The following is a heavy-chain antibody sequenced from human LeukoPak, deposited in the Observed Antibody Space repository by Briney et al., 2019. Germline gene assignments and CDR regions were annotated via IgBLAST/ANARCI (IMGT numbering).Heavy chain of an antibody. CDR1: GFTFSSYS. CDR3: ARVDAPTYYYDSSGYYELGY. J-gene: IGHJ4*02. V-gene: IGHV3-21*01. CDR2: ISSSSSYI. D-gene: IGHD3-22*01. Sequence: GGSLRLSCAASGFTFSSYSMNWVRQAPGKGLEWVSSISSSSSYIYYADSVKGRFTISRDNAKNSLYLQMNSLRAEDTAVYYCARVDAPTYYYDSSGYYELGYWGQGTLVTVSS.